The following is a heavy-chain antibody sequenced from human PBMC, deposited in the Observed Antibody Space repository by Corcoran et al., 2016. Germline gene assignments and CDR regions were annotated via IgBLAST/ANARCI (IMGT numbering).Heavy chain of an antibody. V-gene: IGHV1-18*01. CDR2: ISAYNGNT. Sequence: QVQLVQTGAEVKKPGASVKVSCTASGYNFTNYGISWVRPAPGQGPEWRGWISAYNGNTNYTQKLQGRVTMTTDSSTSTAYMELRSLRSDDTAVYYGARGGVVTYRWFDPWGQGTLVTVSS. J-gene: IGHJ5*02. CDR1: GYNFTNYG. CDR3: ARGGVVTYRWFDP. D-gene: IGHD3-3*01.